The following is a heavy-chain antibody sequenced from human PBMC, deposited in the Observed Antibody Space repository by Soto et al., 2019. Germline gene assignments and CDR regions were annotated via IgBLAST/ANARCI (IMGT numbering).Heavy chain of an antibody. CDR3: ASSVRSFDWPYLSHYYYYGMDV. J-gene: IGHJ6*02. V-gene: IGHV1-18*01. Sequence: ASVKVSCKASGYTFTSYGISWVRQAPGQGLEWMGWISAYNGNTNYAQKLQGRVTMTTDTSTSTAYMELRSLRSDDTAVYYCASSVRSFDWPYLSHYYYYGMDVWGQGTTVTVSS. CDR2: ISAYNGNT. D-gene: IGHD3-9*01. CDR1: GYTFTSYG.